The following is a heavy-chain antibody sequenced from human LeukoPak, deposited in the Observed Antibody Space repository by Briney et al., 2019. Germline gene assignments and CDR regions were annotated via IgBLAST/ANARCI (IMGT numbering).Heavy chain of an antibody. D-gene: IGHD5-18*01. Sequence: GALRPSFAASGFTFKWFYLNLVRQAPGEGLGLGLGISGSGDRTYYADSAKGRFTISRENSKNTLYLQMNSLRADDTAVYYCAKVPWGDTSRMVYWGQGTLVSVSS. V-gene: IGHV3-23*01. J-gene: IGHJ4*02. CDR1: GFTFKWFY. CDR3: AKVPWGDTSRMVY. CDR2: ISGSGDRT.